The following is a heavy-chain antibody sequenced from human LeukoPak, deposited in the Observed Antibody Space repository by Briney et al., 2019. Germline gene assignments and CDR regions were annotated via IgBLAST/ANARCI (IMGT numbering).Heavy chain of an antibody. V-gene: IGHV3-30*03. CDR3: ARDGYSSGWYMGFYFDY. CDR1: GFSVSSNY. D-gene: IGHD6-19*01. J-gene: IGHJ4*02. Sequence: GGSLRLSCAASGFSVSSNYMSWVRQAPGKGLEWVAVISYDGSNKYYADSVKGRFTISRDNSKNTLYLQMNSLRAEDTAVYYCARDGYSSGWYMGFYFDYWGQGTLVTVSS. CDR2: ISYDGSNK.